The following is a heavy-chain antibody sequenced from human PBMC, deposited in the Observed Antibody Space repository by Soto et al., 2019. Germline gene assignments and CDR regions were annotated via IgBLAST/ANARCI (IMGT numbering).Heavy chain of an antibody. V-gene: IGHV3-23*01. J-gene: IGHJ3*02. CDR1: GYNFTEYG. Sequence: GGSRRLSCVCPGYNFTEYGVSWVGQAPRKGMDWVSAINIGGDNTFYTDSVKGRFTISGDNSKNMLYLEMSSLTAADTAFYYCARWAYYVGGSSWHVFDIWGQGTRVNVPS. D-gene: IGHD2-21*01. CDR3: ARWAYYVGGSSWHVFDI. CDR2: INIGGDNT.